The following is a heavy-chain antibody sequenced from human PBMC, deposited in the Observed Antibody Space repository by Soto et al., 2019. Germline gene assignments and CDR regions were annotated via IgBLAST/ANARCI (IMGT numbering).Heavy chain of an antibody. CDR1: GGSISSSSYY. CDR3: ARTMTAVTTAHFDY. D-gene: IGHD4-17*01. CDR2: IYYSGST. Sequence: SETLSLTCTVSGGSISSSSYYWGWIRQPPGKGLEWVGSIYYSGSTYYNPSLKSRVTISVDTSKNQFSLKLSSVTAADTAVYYCARTMTAVTTAHFDYWGQGTLVTVSS. V-gene: IGHV4-39*01. J-gene: IGHJ4*02.